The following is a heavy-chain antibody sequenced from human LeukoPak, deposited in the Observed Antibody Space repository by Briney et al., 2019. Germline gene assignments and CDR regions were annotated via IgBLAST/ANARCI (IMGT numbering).Heavy chain of an antibody. CDR2: ISSSGSNI. D-gene: IGHD6-13*01. Sequence: GGSLRLSCAASGFTFSSYSMNWVRQAPGKGLEWVSYISSSGSNIYYADSVKGRFTISRDNAKNSVYLQMNSLRAEDTAVYYCAKADSSSWGGQQFDYWGQGTLVTVSS. V-gene: IGHV3-48*01. J-gene: IGHJ4*02. CDR3: AKADSSSWGGQQFDY. CDR1: GFTFSSYS.